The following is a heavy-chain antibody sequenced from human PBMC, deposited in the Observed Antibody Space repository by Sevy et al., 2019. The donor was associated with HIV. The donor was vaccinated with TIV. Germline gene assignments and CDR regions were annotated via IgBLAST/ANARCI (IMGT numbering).Heavy chain of an antibody. V-gene: IGHV3-49*03. Sequence: GGSLRLSCTGSGFTFGDYAMSWFRQAPGMGLEWVGFIRSKDYGGATAYAASVKGRFTISRDDSKSIADLQMNSLKTEDTAVYYCTRGYYYDSSGFSEYWGQGTLVTLSS. D-gene: IGHD3-22*01. CDR3: TRGYYYDSSGFSEY. J-gene: IGHJ4*02. CDR2: IRSKDYGGAT. CDR1: GFTFGDYA.